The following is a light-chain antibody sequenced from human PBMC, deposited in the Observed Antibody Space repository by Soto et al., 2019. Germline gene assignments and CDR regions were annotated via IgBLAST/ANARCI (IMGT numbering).Light chain of an antibody. Sequence: EMGRTQSPVTLSWSPGESATLSCRASQSVISNLAWYQQKPGQAPRLLIYGASTRATGIPDRFSGSGSGTEFTLTISSLQSGDFAVYYCQQYNRWPFTFGPGTKVDIK. J-gene: IGKJ3*01. V-gene: IGKV3-15*01. CDR1: QSVISN. CDR3: QQYNRWPFT. CDR2: GAS.